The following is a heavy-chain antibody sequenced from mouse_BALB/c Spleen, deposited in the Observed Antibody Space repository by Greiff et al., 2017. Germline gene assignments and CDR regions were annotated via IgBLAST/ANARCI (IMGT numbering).Heavy chain of an antibody. CDR3: SRSTVVTSYYAMDY. CDR1: GFTFSSYA. D-gene: IGHD1-1*01. CDR2: ISSGGSYT. V-gene: IGHV5-9-4*01. Sequence: EVLLVESGGGLVKPGGSLKLSCAASGFTFSSYAMSWVRQSPEKRLEWVAEISSGGSYTYYPDTVTGRFTISRDNAKNTLYLVMSSLRSEDTAVYYCSRSTVVTSYYAMDYWGQGTSVTVSS. J-gene: IGHJ4*01.